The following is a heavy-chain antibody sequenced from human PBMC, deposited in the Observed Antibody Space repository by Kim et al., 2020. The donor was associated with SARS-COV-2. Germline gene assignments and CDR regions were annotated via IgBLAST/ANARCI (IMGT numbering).Heavy chain of an antibody. CDR3: ARGGASSLPFDS. CDR2: IYNDGGRK. D-gene: IGHD6-6*01. Sequence: GGSLRLSCAASGFIFNNYAMSWVRQAPGKGLEWVSSIYNDGGRKFYADSVSGRFAISRDNSKDTVYLQMSSLRVEDTALYFCARGGASSLPFDSWGQGTLVTVSS. J-gene: IGHJ4*02. V-gene: IGHV3-23*01. CDR1: GFIFNNYA.